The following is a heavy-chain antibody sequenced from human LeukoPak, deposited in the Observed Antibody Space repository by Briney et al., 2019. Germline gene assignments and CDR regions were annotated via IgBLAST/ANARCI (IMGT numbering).Heavy chain of an antibody. V-gene: IGHV3-30*02. J-gene: IGHJ4*02. D-gene: IGHD3-10*01. CDR1: GFPFSKYA. CDR2: IRHDGSDK. Sequence: GGSLRLSCEASGFPFSKYALHWVRQAPGKGLEWVAFIRHDGSDKYYIDSVKDRFIISRDNSKNTLYLQMNSLRTDDTAVYFCATEFNYYGSGSYGWGQGTLVTVSS. CDR3: ATEFNYYGSGSYG.